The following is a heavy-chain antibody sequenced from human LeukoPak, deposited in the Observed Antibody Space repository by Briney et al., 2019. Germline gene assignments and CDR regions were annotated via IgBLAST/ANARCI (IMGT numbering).Heavy chain of an antibody. CDR2: IYYSGST. CDR1: GGSISSGGYY. V-gene: IGHV4-31*03. J-gene: IGHJ5*02. CDR3: ARAGVATIPFDP. Sequence: SQTLSHTCTVSGGSISSGGYYWSWIRQHPGKGLEWIGYIYYSGSTYYNPSLKSRVTISVDTSKNQFSLKLSSVTAADTAVYYCARAGVATIPFDPWGQGTLVTVSS. D-gene: IGHD5-12*01.